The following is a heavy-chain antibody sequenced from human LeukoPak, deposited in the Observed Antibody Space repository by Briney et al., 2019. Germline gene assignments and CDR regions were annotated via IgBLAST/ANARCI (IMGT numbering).Heavy chain of an antibody. CDR2: ISGSGGST. V-gene: IGHV3-23*01. CDR3: AKDFYCSGGSCYSDRDYYYGMDV. D-gene: IGHD2-15*01. CDR1: GFTFSSCA. J-gene: IGHJ6*02. Sequence: PGASLRLSCAASGFTFSSCAMSWVRQAPGKGLEWVSAISGSGGSTYYADSVKGRFTISRDNSKNTLYLQMNSLRAEDTAVYYCAKDFYCSGGSCYSDRDYYYGMDVWGQGTTVTVSS.